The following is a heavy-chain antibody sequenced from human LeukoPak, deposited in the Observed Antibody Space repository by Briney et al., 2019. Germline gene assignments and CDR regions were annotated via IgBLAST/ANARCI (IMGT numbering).Heavy chain of an antibody. CDR3: AKSLRSYDSSGYPDY. CDR2: ISWNSGSI. V-gene: IGHV3-9*01. D-gene: IGHD3-22*01. J-gene: IGHJ4*02. Sequence: GRSLRLSCAASGFTFDAYAMHWVRQAPGKGLEWVSGISWNSGSIGYADSVKGRFTISRDNAKNSLYLQMNSLRAEDTALYYCAKSLRSYDSSGYPDYWGQGTLVTVSS. CDR1: GFTFDAYA.